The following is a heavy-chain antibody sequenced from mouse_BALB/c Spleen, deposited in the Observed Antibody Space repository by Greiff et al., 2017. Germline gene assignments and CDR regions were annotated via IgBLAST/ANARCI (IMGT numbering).Heavy chain of an antibody. V-gene: IGHV3-6*02. J-gene: IGHJ4*01. CDR2: ISYDGSN. Sequence: EVQLQESGPGLVKPSQSLSLTCSVTGYSITSGYYWNWIRQFPGNKLEWMGYISYDGSNNYNPSLKNRISITRDTSKNQFFLKLNSVTTEDTATYYCAIYYYGNYYAMDYWGQGTSVTVSS. CDR3: AIYYYGNYYAMDY. CDR1: GYSITSGYY. D-gene: IGHD1-1*01.